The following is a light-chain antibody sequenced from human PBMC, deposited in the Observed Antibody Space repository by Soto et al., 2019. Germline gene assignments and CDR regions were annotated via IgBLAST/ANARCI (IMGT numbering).Light chain of an antibody. CDR3: QQVNSYPIT. J-gene: IGKJ5*01. V-gene: IGKV1-9*01. CDR2: VAS. CDR1: QGISSY. Sequence: GDRVTITCRASQGISSYLACYQEKPCESPSLLVYVASTLQSVVPSSVIVILSWRDFSLTISSLQPEDFATYYSQQVNSYPITFGQGTRLEIK.